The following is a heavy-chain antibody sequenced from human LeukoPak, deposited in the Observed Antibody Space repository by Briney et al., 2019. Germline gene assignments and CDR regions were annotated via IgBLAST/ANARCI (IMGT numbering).Heavy chain of an antibody. J-gene: IGHJ3*02. D-gene: IGHD3-16*01. CDR3: ARARSGDPSQIGVDI. Sequence: GASVKVSCKASGGTFSSYAISWVRQAPGQGLEWMGGIIPIFGTANYAQKFQGRVTITADESTSTAYMELSSLRSEDTAVYYCARARSGDPSQIGVDIWGQGTMVTVSS. CDR1: GGTFSSYA. CDR2: IIPIFGTA. V-gene: IGHV1-69*01.